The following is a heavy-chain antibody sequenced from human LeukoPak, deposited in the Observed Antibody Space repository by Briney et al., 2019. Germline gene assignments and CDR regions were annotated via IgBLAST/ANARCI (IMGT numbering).Heavy chain of an antibody. CDR3: ARVIAARPWYYFDY. Sequence: SETLSLTCTVSGGSISSSSYSWGWIRQPPGKGLEWIGSIYYSGSTYYNPSLKSRVTISVDTSKNQFSLKLSSVTAADTAVYYCARVIAARPWYYFDYWGQGTLVTVSS. J-gene: IGHJ4*02. CDR2: IYYSGST. D-gene: IGHD6-6*01. V-gene: IGHV4-39*01. CDR1: GGSISSSSYS.